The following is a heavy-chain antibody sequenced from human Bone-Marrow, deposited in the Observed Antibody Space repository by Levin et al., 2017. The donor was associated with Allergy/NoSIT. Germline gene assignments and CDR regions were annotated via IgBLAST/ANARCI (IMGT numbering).Heavy chain of an antibody. CDR1: GGTFSSYA. Sequence: SVKVSCKASGGTFSSYAISWVRQAPGQGLEWMGGIIPIFGTANYAQKFQGRVTITADESTSTAYMELSSLRSEDTAVYYCAREKRRRWLHAFDIWGQGTMVTVSS. J-gene: IGHJ3*02. CDR2: IIPIFGTA. CDR3: AREKRRRWLHAFDI. D-gene: IGHD5-24*01. V-gene: IGHV1-69*13.